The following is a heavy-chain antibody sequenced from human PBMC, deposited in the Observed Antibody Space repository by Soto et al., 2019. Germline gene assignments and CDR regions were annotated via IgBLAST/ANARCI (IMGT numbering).Heavy chain of an antibody. Sequence: GGSLRLSCAASGFTFSHCGFHWVRQAPGKGLQWVAIIWYDGTKQYYADSVKGRFTITRDNSKNTFYLEMNSLRAEDTAVYFCARDEGAPRTYYFDHWGQGALVTVSS. CDR2: IWYDGTKQ. CDR1: GFTFSHCG. J-gene: IGHJ4*02. CDR3: ARDEGAPRTYYFDH. V-gene: IGHV3-33*01.